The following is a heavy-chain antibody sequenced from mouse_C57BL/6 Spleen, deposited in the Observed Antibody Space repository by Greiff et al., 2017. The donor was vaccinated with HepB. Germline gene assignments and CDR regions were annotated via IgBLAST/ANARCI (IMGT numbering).Heavy chain of an antibody. Sequence: VQLQQPGAELVKPGASVKLSCKASGYTFTSYWMHWVKQRPGRGLEWLGRIDPNSGGTKYNEKFKSKATLTVDKPSSTAYMQLSSLTSEDSAVYYCARLGYYGSYYYAMDYWGQGTSVTVSS. CDR2: IDPNSGGT. CDR3: ARLGYYGSYYYAMDY. D-gene: IGHD1-1*01. V-gene: IGHV1-72*01. CDR1: GYTFTSYW. J-gene: IGHJ4*01.